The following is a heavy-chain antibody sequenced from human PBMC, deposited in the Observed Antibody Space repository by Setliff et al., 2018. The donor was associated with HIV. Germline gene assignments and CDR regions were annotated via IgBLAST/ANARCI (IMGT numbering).Heavy chain of an antibody. CDR2: IFYSGST. CDR3: ARRGGYSYGYMDV. J-gene: IGHJ6*03. Sequence: PSETLSLTCTVSGGSISSSSYYWGWIRQPPGKGLEWIGSIFYSGSTYYNPSLKSRVTISVDTSKKQFSRKLSSVTAADTAVYYCARRGGYSYGYMDVWGKGTTVTVSS. D-gene: IGHD5-18*01. V-gene: IGHV4-39*07. CDR1: GGSISSSSYY.